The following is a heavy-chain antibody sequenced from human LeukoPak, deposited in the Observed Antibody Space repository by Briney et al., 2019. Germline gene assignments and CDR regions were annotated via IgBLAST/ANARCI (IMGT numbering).Heavy chain of an antibody. J-gene: IGHJ4*02. CDR3: AADCGDN. CDR2: MNPDGRHT. D-gene: IGHD2-21*02. V-gene: IGHV3-7*01. Sequence: SLRLSCTASGFTFSVHWMSWVRQVPGKGLEWVATMNPDGRHTYYVDSVKGRFTISTDNAKNSRFLQMDSLRVEDTAVYYCAADCGDNWGQGTLVTVSS. CDR1: GFTFSVHW.